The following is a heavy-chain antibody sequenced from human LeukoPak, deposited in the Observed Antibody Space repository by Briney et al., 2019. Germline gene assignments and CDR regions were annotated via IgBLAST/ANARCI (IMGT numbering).Heavy chain of an antibody. CDR3: ARDVLGRIAAAGTGWFDP. CDR1: GYTFTSYG. J-gene: IGHJ5*02. Sequence: ASVKVSCKASGYTFTSYGISWVRQAPGQGLEWMGWISAYNGNTNYAQKLQGRVTMTTDTSTSTAYMELRSLRSDDTAVYYCARDVLGRIAAAGTGWFDPWGQGTLVTVSS. CDR2: ISAYNGNT. V-gene: IGHV1-18*01. D-gene: IGHD6-13*01.